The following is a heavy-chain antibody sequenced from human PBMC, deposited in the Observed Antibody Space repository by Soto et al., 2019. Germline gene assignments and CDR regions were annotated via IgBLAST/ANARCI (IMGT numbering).Heavy chain of an antibody. V-gene: IGHV3-30-3*01. CDR2: ISYDGSDK. Sequence: QVQLVESGGGVVQPGRSLRLSCAASGFTFSDYNFHLVRQPPGKGLEWVALISYDGSDKYYADSVKGRFTISRDNSKDTLFLQLNSLSAEDTALYYCARDGTPMVTLYTFDHWGQGSLVTVSP. J-gene: IGHJ4*02. D-gene: IGHD1-26*01. CDR3: ARDGTPMVTLYTFDH. CDR1: GFTFSDYN.